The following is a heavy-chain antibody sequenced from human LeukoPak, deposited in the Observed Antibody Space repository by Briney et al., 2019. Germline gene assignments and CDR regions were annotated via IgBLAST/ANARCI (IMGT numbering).Heavy chain of an antibody. CDR1: GGSFSGYY. V-gene: IGHV4-34*01. CDR3: ARAPLRDIVVVPAARAGMDV. CDR2: INHSGST. J-gene: IGHJ6*04. Sequence: PSETLSLTCAVYGGSFSGYYWSWIRQPPGKGLEWIGEINHSGSTNHNPSLKSRVTISVDTSKNQFSLKLSSVTAADTAVYYCARAPLRDIVVVPAARAGMDVWGKGTTVTVSS. D-gene: IGHD2-2*01.